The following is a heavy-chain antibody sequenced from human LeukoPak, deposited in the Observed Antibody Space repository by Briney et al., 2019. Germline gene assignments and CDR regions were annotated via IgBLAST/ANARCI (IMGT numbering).Heavy chain of an antibody. CDR3: ARSESSGYYFDY. J-gene: IGHJ4*02. CDR1: GGSISSSNW. Sequence: GSLSLTCAVSGGSISSSNWWSWVRQPPGKGLEWIGEIYHSGSTNYNPSLKSRVTISVDKSKNQFSLKLSSVTAADTAVYYCARSESSGYYFDYWGQGTLVTVSS. CDR2: IYHSGST. D-gene: IGHD3-22*01. V-gene: IGHV4-4*02.